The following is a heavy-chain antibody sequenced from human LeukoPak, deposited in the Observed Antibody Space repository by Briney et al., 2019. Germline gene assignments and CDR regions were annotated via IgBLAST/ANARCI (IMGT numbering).Heavy chain of an antibody. V-gene: IGHV4-31*03. D-gene: IGHD5-18*01. CDR3: ARAESGEDTAMVFDY. CDR2: IYYSGGT. CDR1: GGSISSGGYY. J-gene: IGHJ4*02. Sequence: SQTLSLTCTVSGGSISSGGYYWSWIRQHPGKGLEWIGYIYYSGGTYYNPSLKSRVTISVDTSKNQFSLKLSSVTAADTAVYYCARAESGEDTAMVFDYWGQGTLVTVSS.